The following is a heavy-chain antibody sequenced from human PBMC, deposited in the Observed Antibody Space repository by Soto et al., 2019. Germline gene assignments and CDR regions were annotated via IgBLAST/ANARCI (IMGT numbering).Heavy chain of an antibody. CDR2: ISAGGDKT. CDR3: AKEAGARRPFDY. V-gene: IGHV3-23*01. J-gene: IGHJ4*02. CDR1: GFTFNSYG. Sequence: EVQLLESGGDLVQPGGSLRLSCTASGFTFNSYGMNWVRQAPGKGLEWVSAISAGGDKTYYADSMKGRFTISRDNSKNTLYLQMNSLRGEDTAVYFCAKEAGARRPFDYWGQGTLVTVSS. D-gene: IGHD6-6*01.